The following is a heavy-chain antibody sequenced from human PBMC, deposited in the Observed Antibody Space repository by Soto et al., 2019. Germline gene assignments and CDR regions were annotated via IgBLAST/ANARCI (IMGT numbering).Heavy chain of an antibody. CDR1: GLTFTSYS. CDR3: ARDRGYTYGFDF. CDR2: ISSSSSTI. V-gene: IGHV3-48*02. Sequence: EVQLVESGGGLVQPGGSLRLSCAASGLTFTSYSMNWVRQAPGKGLEWVSFISSSSSTIYYADSVKGRFTISRDNAQNSLYLQMNSLRDEDTAVYYCARDRGYTYGFDFWGQGARVTVSS. J-gene: IGHJ4*02. D-gene: IGHD5-18*01.